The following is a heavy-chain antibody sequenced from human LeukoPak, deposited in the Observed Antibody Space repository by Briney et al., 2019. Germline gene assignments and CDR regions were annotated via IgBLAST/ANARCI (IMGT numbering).Heavy chain of an antibody. CDR1: GFTFGDYA. CDR2: IRSKAYGGTT. Sequence: QPGRSLILSCTASGFTFGDYAMSWVRQAPGKGLEWVGFIRSKAYGGTTEYAASVKGRFTISRDDSKSIAYLQMNSLKTEDTAVYYCTRVKRGFLEWLLSNYWGQGTLVTVSS. V-gene: IGHV3-49*04. CDR3: TRVKRGFLEWLLSNY. J-gene: IGHJ4*02. D-gene: IGHD3-3*01.